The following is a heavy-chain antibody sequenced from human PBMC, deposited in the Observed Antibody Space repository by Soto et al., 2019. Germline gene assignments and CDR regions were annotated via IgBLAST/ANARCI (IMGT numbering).Heavy chain of an antibody. CDR2: MNPNSGNT. CDR1: GYTFTSYD. Sequence: VKVSCKASGYTFTSYDINWVRQATGQGLEWMGWMNPNSGNTNYGQKLQGRVTMTTDTSTNTAYMELRSLRSDDTAVYYCARDDPPVQHWGQGTLVTVS. J-gene: IGHJ1*01. CDR3: ARDDPPVQH. V-gene: IGHV1-18*01.